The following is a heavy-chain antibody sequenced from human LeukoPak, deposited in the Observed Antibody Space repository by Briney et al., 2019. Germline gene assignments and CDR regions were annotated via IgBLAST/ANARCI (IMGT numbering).Heavy chain of an antibody. CDR3: ARDPNGNPDFDY. Sequence: PGGSLRLSCKVSGFSFTTYGMNWVRQAPGKGLEWLSFIGTANERSYADSVKGRFTISRDNADNSLYLQMSSLTAEDTAVYYCARDPNGNPDFDYWGQGTLVTVSS. J-gene: IGHJ4*02. CDR2: IGTANER. V-gene: IGHV3-48*01. CDR1: GFSFTTYG. D-gene: IGHD2-8*01.